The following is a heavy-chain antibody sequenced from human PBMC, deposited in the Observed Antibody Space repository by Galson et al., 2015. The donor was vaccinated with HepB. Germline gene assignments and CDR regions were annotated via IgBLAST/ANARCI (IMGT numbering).Heavy chain of an antibody. D-gene: IGHD1-26*01. CDR3: AKDRGSYYYFDY. CDR1: GFTFSSYG. CDR2: ISYDGSNK. Sequence: SLRLSCAASGFTFSSYGMHWVRQAPGKGLEWVAVISYDGSNKYYADSVKGRFTISRDNSKNTLYLQMNSLRAEDTAVYYCAKDRGSYYYFDYWGQGTLVTVSS. V-gene: IGHV3-30*18. J-gene: IGHJ4*02.